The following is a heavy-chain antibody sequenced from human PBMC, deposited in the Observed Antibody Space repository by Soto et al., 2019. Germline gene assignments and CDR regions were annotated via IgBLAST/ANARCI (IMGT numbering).Heavy chain of an antibody. CDR2: FTAFGGGT. V-gene: IGHV3-23*01. D-gene: IGHD2-2*01. J-gene: IGHJ6*02. CDR3: GKGHSTTFGVYHYFGMDV. CDR1: GFTFSDYG. Sequence: EVQLWESGGGLVQPGGSLRLSCVASGFTFSDYGMSGVRQAQGKGLEWVAGFTAFGGGTYNADSVEGRFTISRDNSKRTVYLKVNSLRPEDTAIYYCGKGHSTTFGVYHYFGMDVWGHGTTVTVSS.